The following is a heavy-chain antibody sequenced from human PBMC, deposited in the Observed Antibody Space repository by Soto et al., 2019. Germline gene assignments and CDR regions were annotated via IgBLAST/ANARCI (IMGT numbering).Heavy chain of an antibody. CDR1: GFTFSSYW. V-gene: IGHV3-7*03. J-gene: IGHJ2*01. CDR2: IKQDGSEK. D-gene: IGHD6-13*01. Sequence: VQLVESGGGLVQPGGSLRLSCAASGFTFSSYWMSWVRQAPGKGLEWVANIKQDGSEKYYVDSVKGRFTISRDNAKNSLYLQMNSLRAEDTAVYYCARHSSSWHPDWYFDLWGRGTLVTVSS. CDR3: ARHSSSWHPDWYFDL.